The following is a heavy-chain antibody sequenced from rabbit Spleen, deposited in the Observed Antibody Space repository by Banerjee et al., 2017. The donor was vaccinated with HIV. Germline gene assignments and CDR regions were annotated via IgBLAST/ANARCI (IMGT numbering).Heavy chain of an antibody. J-gene: IGHJ4*01. D-gene: IGHD8-1*01. Sequence: QRLVESGGGLVQPGGSLTLTCTTSGFSFSSSYDMCWVRQAPGKGLEWIGCINAVTGKAVYASWAKGRFSISRENAQNTVFLQMTSLTAADTATYFCARDGAGGSYFALWGPGTLVTVS. CDR3: ARDGAGGSYFAL. CDR2: INAVTGKA. CDR1: GFSFSSSYD. V-gene: IGHV1S40*01.